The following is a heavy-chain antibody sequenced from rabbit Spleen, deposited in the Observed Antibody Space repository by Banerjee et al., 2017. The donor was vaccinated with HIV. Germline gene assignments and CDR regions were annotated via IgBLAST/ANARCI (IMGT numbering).Heavy chain of an antibody. D-gene: IGHD7-1*01. J-gene: IGHJ4*01. CDR2: IDPVFGST. V-gene: IGHV1S7*01. CDR3: ARGPPYAGYTTYGYVYFNL. Sequence: QLKESGGGLVQPGGSLKLSCKASGFAFSGYYLSWVRQAPGKGLEWIGYIDPVFGSTSYANWVNGRFTISSDNAQNTLYLQLKSLTAADTATYFCARGPPYAGYTTYGYVYFNLWGQGTLVTVS. CDR1: GFAFSGYY.